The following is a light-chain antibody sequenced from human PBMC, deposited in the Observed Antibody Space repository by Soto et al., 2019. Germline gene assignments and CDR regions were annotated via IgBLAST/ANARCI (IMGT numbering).Light chain of an antibody. Sequence: EIVLTQSPGTLSLSPGERATLSCRASQSVRSSHLGWYQQKPGQAPRLLIYSASSRATGVPDRFSGSGSGTDFTLTISRLEPEDVALYYCHHYDSAGTFGQGTTLEI. J-gene: IGKJ2*01. CDR3: HHYDSAGT. V-gene: IGKV3-20*01. CDR1: QSVRSSH. CDR2: SAS.